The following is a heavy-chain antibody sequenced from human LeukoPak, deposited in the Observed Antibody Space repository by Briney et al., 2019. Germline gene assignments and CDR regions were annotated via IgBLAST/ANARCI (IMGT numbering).Heavy chain of an antibody. V-gene: IGHV1-2*02. CDR3: ARGWDYYYYYYMDV. CDR2: INPKSGGT. J-gene: IGHJ6*03. Sequence: ASVKVSCKASGYTFTGYCMHWVRQAPGQGLEWMGWINPKSGGTNYAQKFQGRVTMTRDTSISTAYMELSRLRSDDTAVYYCARGWDYYYYYYMDVWGKGTTVTVSS. D-gene: IGHD1-26*01. CDR1: GYTFTGYC.